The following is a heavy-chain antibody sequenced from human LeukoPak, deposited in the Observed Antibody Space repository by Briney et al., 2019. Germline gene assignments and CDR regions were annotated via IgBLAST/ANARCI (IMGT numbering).Heavy chain of an antibody. CDR1: GFTFDDYG. Sequence: GGSLRLSCAASGFTFDDYGMSWVRQAPGKGLVWVSRINSDGSSTSYADSVKGRFTISRDNAKNTLYLQMNSLRAEDTAVYYCARGDAAEGLAYWGQGTLVTVSS. D-gene: IGHD6-13*01. CDR2: INSDGSST. V-gene: IGHV3-74*01. J-gene: IGHJ4*02. CDR3: ARGDAAEGLAY.